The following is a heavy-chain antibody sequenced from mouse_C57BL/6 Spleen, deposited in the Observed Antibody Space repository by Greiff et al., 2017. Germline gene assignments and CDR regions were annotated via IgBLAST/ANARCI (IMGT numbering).Heavy chain of an antibody. Sequence: QVQLQQPGAELVRPGTSVKLSCKASGYTFTSYWMHWVKQRPGQGLEWIGVIDPSDSYTNYNQKFKGKATLTVDTSSSTAYMQLSSLTSEDSAVYYCARGRTGTEYFDYWGQGTTLTVSS. CDR1: GYTFTSYW. J-gene: IGHJ2*01. CDR2: IDPSDSYT. D-gene: IGHD4-1*01. V-gene: IGHV1-59*01. CDR3: ARGRTGTEYFDY.